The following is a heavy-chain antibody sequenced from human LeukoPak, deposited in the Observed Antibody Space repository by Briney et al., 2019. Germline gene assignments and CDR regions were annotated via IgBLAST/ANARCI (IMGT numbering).Heavy chain of an antibody. CDR2: ISYDGSNK. CDR3: AREGGGYFGTAFDY. Sequence: GGPLRLSCAASGFTFSSYPMHWVRQAPGKGLEWVAVISYDGSNKYYADSVKGRFTISRDNSKNTLYLQMNSLRAEDTAVYYCAREGGGYFGTAFDYWGQGTLVTVSS. V-gene: IGHV3-30-3*01. J-gene: IGHJ4*02. CDR1: GFTFSSYP. D-gene: IGHD3-10*01.